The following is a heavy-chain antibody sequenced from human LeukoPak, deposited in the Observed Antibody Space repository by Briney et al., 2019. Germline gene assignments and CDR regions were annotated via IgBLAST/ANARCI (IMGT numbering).Heavy chain of an antibody. J-gene: IGHJ4*02. CDR2: IPYDGSTE. V-gene: IGHV3-30*02. D-gene: IGHD1-1*01. CDR3: AKDLSKWYNTCFDY. CDR1: GFTFNNYG. Sequence: GGSLRLSCAASGFTFNNYGMHWVRQAPGKGLEWVTFIPYDGSTEYYADSVKGRFTISRDNSKNTLYLQMNSLRAEDTAVYYCAKDLSKWYNTCFDYWGQGTLVTVSS.